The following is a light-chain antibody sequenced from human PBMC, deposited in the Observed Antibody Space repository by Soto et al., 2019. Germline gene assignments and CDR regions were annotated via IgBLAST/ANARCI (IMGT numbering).Light chain of an antibody. V-gene: IGLV1-40*01. CDR1: SSNIGSGFD. CDR3: AAWDDSLNGYV. CDR2: TNN. Sequence: QSVLTQPPSVSGAPGQRVTISCTGSSSNIGSGFDVHWYQQLPGTAPKPLIYTNNQRPSGVPDRFSGSKSGTSASLALSGLQSEDETDYYCAAWDDSLNGYVFGTGTKVTVL. J-gene: IGLJ1*01.